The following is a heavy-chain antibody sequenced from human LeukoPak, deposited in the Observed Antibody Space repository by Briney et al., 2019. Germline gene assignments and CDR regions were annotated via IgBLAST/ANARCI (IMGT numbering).Heavy chain of an antibody. V-gene: IGHV3-49*04. J-gene: IGHJ4*02. D-gene: IGHD4-23*01. CDR3: TRGKDGGNPYYYDY. CDR1: GFTFSSYG. CDR2: VRGSPYGATT. Sequence: PGGSLRLSCAASGFTFSSYGMHWVRQAPGKGLEWVGFVRGSPYGATTEYAASVKGGFTISRDDSKSIAYMQMNSLKTEDTGVYYCTRGKDGGNPYYYDYWGQGTLVIVSS.